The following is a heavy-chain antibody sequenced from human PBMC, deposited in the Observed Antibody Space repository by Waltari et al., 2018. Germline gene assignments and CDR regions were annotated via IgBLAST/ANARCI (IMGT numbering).Heavy chain of an antibody. D-gene: IGHD3-10*01. CDR3: AKDRGWFRFDY. Sequence: EVQLAESGGGLVQPGGSLRLSCAAPGFAFSDSWLSWVRQAPGKGLEWVAQIKEDGSRKYYVGSVRDRFTISRDNAKNSLYLEMNSLRDEDTAVYYCAKDRGWFRFDYWAREPWSPSPQ. CDR2: IKEDGSRK. J-gene: IGHJ4*02. CDR1: GFAFSDSW. V-gene: IGHV3-7*01.